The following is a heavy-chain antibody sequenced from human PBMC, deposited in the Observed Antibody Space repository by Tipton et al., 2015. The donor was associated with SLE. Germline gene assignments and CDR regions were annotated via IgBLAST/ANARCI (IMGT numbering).Heavy chain of an antibody. Sequence: SLRLSCAASGFTFSSYAMHWVRQAPGKGLEWVAVISYDGSNKYYADSVKGRFTISRDNSKNTLYLQMNSLRAEDTAVYYCAKDRPRYWGQGTLVTVSS. CDR3: AKDRPRY. CDR2: ISYDGSNK. J-gene: IGHJ4*02. CDR1: GFTFSSYA. V-gene: IGHV3-30-3*01.